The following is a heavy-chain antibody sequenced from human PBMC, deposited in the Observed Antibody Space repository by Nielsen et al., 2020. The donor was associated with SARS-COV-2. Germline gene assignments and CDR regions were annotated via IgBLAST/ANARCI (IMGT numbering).Heavy chain of an antibody. D-gene: IGHD3-10*01. Sequence: GESLKISCAASGFTFSIYAMHWVRQAPGKGLEWVAVVSNDGNIQYYSDSVKGRFTISRDNSKNTVYLQMNSLRPEDTAVYYCARDFYGSGSFPDYWGQGTLVTVSS. J-gene: IGHJ4*02. CDR2: VSNDGNIQ. CDR1: GFTFSIYA. CDR3: ARDFYGSGSFPDY. V-gene: IGHV3-30*03.